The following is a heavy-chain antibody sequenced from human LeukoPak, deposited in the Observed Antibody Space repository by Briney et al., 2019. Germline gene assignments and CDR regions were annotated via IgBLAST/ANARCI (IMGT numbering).Heavy chain of an antibody. J-gene: IGHJ4*02. CDR1: GFTFSSFA. Sequence: GGSLRLSCAASGFTFSSFAMNWVRQAPGKGLEWVSAISGSGGSTYYADSVKGRFTISRDNSKNTLYLQMNSLRAEDTAVYYCALCPGGYDFGLDYWGQGTLVTVSS. D-gene: IGHD5-12*01. CDR2: ISGSGGST. CDR3: ALCPGGYDFGLDY. V-gene: IGHV3-23*01.